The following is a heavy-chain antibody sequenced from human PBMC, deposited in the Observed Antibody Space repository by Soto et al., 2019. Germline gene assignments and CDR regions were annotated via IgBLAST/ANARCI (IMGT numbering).Heavy chain of an antibody. Sequence: PSETLSLTCTLSSDSISSYYWIWIRQSPGKGLEWIGYTDYSGNTNYNPSLKSRVTISGDTSKNQFSLRLSSVTAADTAVYYCARAVGDPLYYLDYWGQGTLVTVSS. J-gene: IGHJ4*02. CDR1: SDSISSYY. CDR2: TDYSGNT. CDR3: ARAVGDPLYYLDY. D-gene: IGHD6-19*01. V-gene: IGHV4-59*08.